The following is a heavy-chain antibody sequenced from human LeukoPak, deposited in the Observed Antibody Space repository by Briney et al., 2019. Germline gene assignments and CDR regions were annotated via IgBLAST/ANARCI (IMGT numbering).Heavy chain of an antibody. Sequence: SVKVSFKASGGTFSSYAISWVRQAPGQGLEWMGRIIPIFGPANYPQNFQGRVTISTDKSTTTVYMELSSLRFDDTAVYYCARDDRLWGGNPTMDVWGKGTTVTVSP. CDR3: ARDDRLWGGNPTMDV. CDR1: GGTFSSYA. CDR2: IIPIFGPA. V-gene: IGHV1-69*05. J-gene: IGHJ6*04. D-gene: IGHD4-23*01.